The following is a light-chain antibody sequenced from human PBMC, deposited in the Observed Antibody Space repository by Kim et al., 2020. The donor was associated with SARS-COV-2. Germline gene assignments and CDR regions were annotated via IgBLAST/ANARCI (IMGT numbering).Light chain of an antibody. Sequence: DIQMTQSPSSLSASVGDRVTITCRASQSISSYLNWYQQKPGKAPKLLIYAASSLQSGVPPRFSGSGSGTDFTLTISSLQPEDFATYYCQQSYSTPLTFGGGTKLEI. CDR3: QQSYSTPLT. CDR1: QSISSY. V-gene: IGKV1-39*01. J-gene: IGKJ4*01. CDR2: AAS.